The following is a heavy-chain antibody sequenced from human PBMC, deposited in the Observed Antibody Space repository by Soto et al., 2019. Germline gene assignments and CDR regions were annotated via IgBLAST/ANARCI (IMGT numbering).Heavy chain of an antibody. V-gene: IGHV3-30*18. CDR3: AKAGSPYYDILTGYLVTDY. Sequence: PGGSLRLSCAASGFTFSSYGMHWVRQAPGKGLEWVAVISYDGSNKYYADSVKGRFTISRDNSKNTLYLQMNSLRAEDTAVYYCAKAGSPYYDILTGYLVTDYWGQGTLVTVSS. CDR1: GFTFSSYG. D-gene: IGHD3-9*01. CDR2: ISYDGSNK. J-gene: IGHJ4*02.